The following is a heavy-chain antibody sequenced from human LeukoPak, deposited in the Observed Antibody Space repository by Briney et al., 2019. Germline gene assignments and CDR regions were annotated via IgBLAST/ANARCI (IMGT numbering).Heavy chain of an antibody. Sequence: SETLSLTCTVSGGSISSYYWSWIRQPAGKGLEWIGRIYTTGSTNYNPSLKSRITMSVDTSKNQFSLKLSAVTAADTAVYYCAKQIPVAGKAGFDYWGQGTLVTASS. D-gene: IGHD6-19*01. J-gene: IGHJ4*02. V-gene: IGHV4-4*07. CDR2: IYTTGST. CDR1: GGSISSYY. CDR3: AKQIPVAGKAGFDY.